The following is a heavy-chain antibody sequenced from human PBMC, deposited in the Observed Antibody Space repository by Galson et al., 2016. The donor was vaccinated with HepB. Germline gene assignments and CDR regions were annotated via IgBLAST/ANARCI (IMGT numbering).Heavy chain of an antibody. J-gene: IGHJ4*02. Sequence: ETLSLTCTVSGDSMTDYYWSFIRQAPGKGLAWIGYIYHPGNIDYTPSLKSRITMSVDTSKTQFSLRLSSVTAADTAVYFCARGRYRLDQWGQGTLVTVAS. CDR2: IYHPGNI. CDR3: ARGRYRLDQ. V-gene: IGHV4-59*01. CDR1: GDSMTDYY. D-gene: IGHD1-1*01.